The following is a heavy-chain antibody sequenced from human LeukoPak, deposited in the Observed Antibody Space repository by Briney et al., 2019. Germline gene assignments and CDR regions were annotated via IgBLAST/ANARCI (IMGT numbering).Heavy chain of an antibody. J-gene: IGHJ5*02. D-gene: IGHD6-13*01. Sequence: GASVKVSCKASGGTFSSYAISWVRQAPGQGLEWMGGIIPIFGTANYAQKFQGRVTITADESTSTAYMELSSLRSEDTAVYYCARTPPKHSSSWYWFDPWGQGTLVTVSS. V-gene: IGHV1-69*13. CDR2: IIPIFGTA. CDR3: ARTPPKHSSSWYWFDP. CDR1: GGTFSSYA.